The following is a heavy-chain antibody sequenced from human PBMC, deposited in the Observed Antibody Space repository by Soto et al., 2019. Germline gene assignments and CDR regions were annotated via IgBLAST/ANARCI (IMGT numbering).Heavy chain of an antibody. CDR2: IYPGDSDT. D-gene: IGHD3-16*01. Sequence: EVHLVQSGAEMKKPGESLKISCEGSGYTFTNYWIGWVRQMPGKGLEWMGIIYPGDSDTRYSPPFQGQVTFSADKSTTSAYLKWSSLKASDTAIYFCARRARGNWAFDYWGQGTLVTVSS. V-gene: IGHV5-51*03. CDR3: ARRARGNWAFDY. CDR1: GYTFTNYW. J-gene: IGHJ4*02.